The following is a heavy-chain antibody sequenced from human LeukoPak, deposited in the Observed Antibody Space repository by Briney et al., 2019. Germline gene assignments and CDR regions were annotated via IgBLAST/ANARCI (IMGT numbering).Heavy chain of an antibody. D-gene: IGHD2-21*02. Sequence: GESLKISCEGSGYSFSNYLIGWVRQMPGKGLGWMGIINPGDYETRYSPSFRGLVTISVDKSISTAYLQWSSLKASDTAMYYCAIPPGYCGNDCSFDHWGQGTLVTVSS. J-gene: IGHJ4*02. CDR1: GYSFSNYL. CDR3: AIPPGYCGNDCSFDH. CDR2: INPGDYET. V-gene: IGHV5-51*01.